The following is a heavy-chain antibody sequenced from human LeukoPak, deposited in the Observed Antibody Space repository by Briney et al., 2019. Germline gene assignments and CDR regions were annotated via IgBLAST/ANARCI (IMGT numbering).Heavy chain of an antibody. J-gene: IGHJ4*02. V-gene: IGHV3-30-3*01. Sequence: AGGSLGLSCAASGFTFRNYVIHWVRQAPGKGLEWVAVTSSDLNVKLYADSVKGRFTISRDNSRSTLYLQMNSLRPEDTAIYYCAREGYYGSGSPPSLYFDYWGQGALVTASS. D-gene: IGHD3-10*01. CDR2: TSSDLNVK. CDR3: AREGYYGSGSPPSLYFDY. CDR1: GFTFRNYV.